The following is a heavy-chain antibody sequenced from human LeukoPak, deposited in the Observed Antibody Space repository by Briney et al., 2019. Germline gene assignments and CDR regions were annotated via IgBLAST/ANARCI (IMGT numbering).Heavy chain of an antibody. J-gene: IGHJ4*02. CDR3: ARGQDDRSETFDY. D-gene: IGHD3-22*01. Sequence: PSETLSLTCTVSGDSVSSGNYYLSWIRQPPGKGLDWITYMSPSGTTKYNPSLKSRVTTSVDTSRTQFSLRLSSVTAADTAVYYCARGQDDRSETFDYWGQGILVTVSS. CDR2: MSPSGTT. V-gene: IGHV4-61*01. CDR1: GDSVSSGNYY.